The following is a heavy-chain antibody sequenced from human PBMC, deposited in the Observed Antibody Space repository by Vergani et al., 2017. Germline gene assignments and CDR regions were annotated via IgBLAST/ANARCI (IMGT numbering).Heavy chain of an antibody. Sequence: VSCKASGGTFSSYAISWVRQAPGQGLEWMGGIIPIFGTANYAQKFQGRVTITADESTSTAYMELSSLRSEDTAVYYCASLIVGGHPGPIVDYWGQGTLVTVSS. V-gene: IGHV1-69*01. CDR2: IIPIFGTA. CDR3: ASLIVGGHPGPIVDY. CDR1: GGTFSSYA. J-gene: IGHJ4*02. D-gene: IGHD1-26*01.